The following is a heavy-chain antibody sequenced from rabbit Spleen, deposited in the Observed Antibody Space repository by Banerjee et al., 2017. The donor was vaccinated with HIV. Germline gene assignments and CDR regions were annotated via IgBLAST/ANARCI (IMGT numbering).Heavy chain of an antibody. CDR2: IYIGSGYT. J-gene: IGHJ6*01. D-gene: IGHD7-1*01. CDR3: ARDTGTSFSSYGMDL. Sequence: QEQLEESGGDLVKPEGSLTLTCTSSGFSFSSSYWICWVRQAPGKGLEWIACIYIGSGYTYYANWAKGRFTISKTSSTTVTLQMTSLTVADTATYFCARDTGTSFSSYGMDLWGQGTLVTVS. CDR1: GFSFSSSYW. V-gene: IGHV1S45*01.